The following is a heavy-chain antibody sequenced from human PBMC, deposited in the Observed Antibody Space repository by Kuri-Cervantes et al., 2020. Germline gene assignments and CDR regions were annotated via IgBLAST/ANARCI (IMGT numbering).Heavy chain of an antibody. Sequence: SETLSLTCTVSGGSISSYYWSWIRQPPGKGLEWIGYIYYSGSTNYNPSLKSRVTISVDTSKNQFSLKLSSVTAADTAVYYCARGIAVAGGGGAFDIWGQGTMVTVSS. J-gene: IGHJ3*02. V-gene: IGHV4-59*12. D-gene: IGHD6-19*01. CDR2: IYYSGST. CDR3: ARGIAVAGGGGAFDI. CDR1: GGSISSYY.